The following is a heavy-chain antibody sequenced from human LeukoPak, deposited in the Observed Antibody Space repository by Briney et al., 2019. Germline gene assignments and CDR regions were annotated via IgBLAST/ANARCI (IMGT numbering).Heavy chain of an antibody. CDR2: INPSGGST. Sequence: GASVKVSCKASGYTFTSYYVHWVRQAPGQGLEWMGMINPSGGSTSYAQKFQGKVAMARDTSTSTVSMELSSLRSEDTAVYYCARQLEFGYYYYMDVWGKGTTVTVSS. CDR3: ARQLEFGYYYYMDV. J-gene: IGHJ6*03. V-gene: IGHV1-46*03. D-gene: IGHD1-1*01. CDR1: GYTFTSYY.